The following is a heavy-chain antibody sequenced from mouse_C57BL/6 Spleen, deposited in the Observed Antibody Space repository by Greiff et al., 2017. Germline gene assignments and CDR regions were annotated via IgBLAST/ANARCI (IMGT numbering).Heavy chain of an antibody. CDR2: IYPSDSET. J-gene: IGHJ3*01. V-gene: IGHV1-61*01. CDR3: ARGYDYDAWFAD. D-gene: IGHD2-4*01. Sequence: QVQLQQSGAELVRPGSSVKLSCKASGYTFTSYWMDWVKQRPGQGLEWIGNIYPSDSETHYNQKFKDKATLTVDKSSSTAYMQLSSLTSEDSAVYYCARGYDYDAWFADWGQGTLVTVSA. CDR1: GYTFTSYW.